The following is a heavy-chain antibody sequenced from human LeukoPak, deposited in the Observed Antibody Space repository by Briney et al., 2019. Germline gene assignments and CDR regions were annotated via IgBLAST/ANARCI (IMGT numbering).Heavy chain of an antibody. CDR2: INPNTGAT. V-gene: IGHV1-2*02. CDR1: GYTFSGYY. Sequence: ASVKVSCKASGYTFSGYYVHWVRQAPGQGLEWMGWINPNTGATNYAQKFQGRVTMTSDTSISTAYMELSRLRSDDTAVYYCARASRELRWTHFDNWGQGTLVTVSS. CDR3: ARASRELRWTHFDN. J-gene: IGHJ4*02. D-gene: IGHD1-26*01.